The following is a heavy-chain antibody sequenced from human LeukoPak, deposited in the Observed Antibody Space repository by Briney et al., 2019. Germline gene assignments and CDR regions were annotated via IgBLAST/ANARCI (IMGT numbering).Heavy chain of an antibody. Sequence: PGGSLRLSCAASGFTFSSYEMNWVRQAPGKGLEWVSYISSSGSTIYYADSVKGRFTISRDNAKNSLYLQMNSLRAEDTAVYYCARKQGMCSTSCYFGYYYYMDVWGKGTTVTISS. D-gene: IGHD2-2*01. CDR2: ISSSGSTI. V-gene: IGHV3-48*03. CDR3: ARKQGMCSTSCYFGYYYYMDV. J-gene: IGHJ6*03. CDR1: GFTFSSYE.